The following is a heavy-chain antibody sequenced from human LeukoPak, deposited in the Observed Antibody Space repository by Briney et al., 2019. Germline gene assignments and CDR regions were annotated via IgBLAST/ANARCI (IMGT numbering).Heavy chain of an antibody. J-gene: IGHJ4*02. D-gene: IGHD6-6*01. Sequence: GGSLRLSCTASGFSFSGHWMHWARQLPGKGLVWVSRISPTGSTTSYADSVKGRFTVSRDNAKNTLYLKVDNLRAEDTAVYYCARGPNSNWSGLDFWGQGTLLTVSS. CDR3: ARGPNSNWSGLDF. CDR2: ISPTGSTT. V-gene: IGHV3-74*01. CDR1: GFSFSGHW.